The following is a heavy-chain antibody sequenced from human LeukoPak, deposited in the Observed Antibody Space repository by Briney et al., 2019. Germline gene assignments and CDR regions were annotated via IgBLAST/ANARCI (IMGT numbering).Heavy chain of an antibody. CDR1: GGSISSASYF. CDR3: ARLIAVTDNYFDY. D-gene: IGHD6-19*01. Sequence: TSETLSLTCTVSGGSISSASYFWGWIRQPPGKGLEWIGSVYYSGRTYYNPSLKSRVTMSVDTSKNQFSLKLSSVTAADTAVYYCARLIAVTDNYFDYWGQGTLVTVSS. J-gene: IGHJ4*02. CDR2: VYYSGRT. V-gene: IGHV4-39*01.